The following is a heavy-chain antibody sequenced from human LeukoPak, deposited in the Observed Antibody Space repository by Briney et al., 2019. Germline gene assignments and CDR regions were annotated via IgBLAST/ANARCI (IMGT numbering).Heavy chain of an antibody. D-gene: IGHD6-6*01. CDR1: GFTFSSYG. CDR2: IWYDGSNK. V-gene: IGHV3-33*01. Sequence: PGGSLRLSCAASGFTFSSYGMHWVRQTPGKGLEWVAVIWYDGSNKYYADSVKGRFTISRDNAKNSLYLQMNSLRAEDTAVYYCARDGGYSSSSGGQYYYYYMDVWGKGTTVTVSS. CDR3: ARDGGYSSSSGGQYYYYYMDV. J-gene: IGHJ6*03.